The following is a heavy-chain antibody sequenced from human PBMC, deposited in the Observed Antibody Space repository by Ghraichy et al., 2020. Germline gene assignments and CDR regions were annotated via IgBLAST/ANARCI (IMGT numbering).Heavy chain of an antibody. CDR1: GGSIRSSSYS. J-gene: IGHJ4*02. V-gene: IGHV4-39*01. CDR3: ARLDSSGPGDY. D-gene: IGHD6-19*01. Sequence: SETLSLTCTVSGGSIRSSSYSWGWIRQPPGKGLEWVGQIYYSGTNQYSPSLQIRVTMSVDASKNQFSLKLTSLTATDTAVYYCARLDSSGPGDYWGQGTLVIGTS. CDR2: IYYSGTN.